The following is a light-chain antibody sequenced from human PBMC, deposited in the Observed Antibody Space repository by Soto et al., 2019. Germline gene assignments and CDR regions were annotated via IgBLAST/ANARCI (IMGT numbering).Light chain of an antibody. Sequence: QSVLTQPASVSGSPGQSITISCTGTSSDVGSYNLVSWYQQHPGKAPKLMIYEGSKRPSGVSNRFSGSKSGNTASPTISGLQTEDEADYYCCSYAGSSAAWVFGGGTKLTVL. CDR1: SSDVGSYNL. J-gene: IGLJ3*02. CDR2: EGS. V-gene: IGLV2-23*01. CDR3: CSYAGSSAAWV.